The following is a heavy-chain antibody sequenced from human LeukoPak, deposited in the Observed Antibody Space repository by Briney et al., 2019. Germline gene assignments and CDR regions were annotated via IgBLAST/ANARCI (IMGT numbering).Heavy chain of an antibody. V-gene: IGHV1-18*01. CDR3: ARDTSTLDYYGSGSFDY. CDR1: GYTFTSYG. CDR2: ISAYNGNT. Sequence: ASVKVSCKASGYTFTSYGISWVRQAPGQGLEWMGWISAYNGNTNYAQKLQGRVTMTTDTSTSTAYMELRSLRSDDTAVYYCARDTSTLDYYGSGSFDYWGQGTLVTVSS. D-gene: IGHD3-10*01. J-gene: IGHJ4*02.